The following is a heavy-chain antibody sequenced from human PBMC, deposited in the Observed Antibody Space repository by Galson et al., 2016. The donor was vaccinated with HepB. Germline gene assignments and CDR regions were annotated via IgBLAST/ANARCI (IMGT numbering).Heavy chain of an antibody. CDR3: ARDVNWGPTNY. D-gene: IGHD7-27*01. V-gene: IGHV3-11*04. CDR2: ISVGGDTI. J-gene: IGHJ4*02. CDR1: GFTFTDYY. Sequence: SLRLSCAASGFTFTDYYMSWMRQAPGKGLEWISYISVGGDTIHYADSVKGRFIISRDNAKNSVFLQMNSLRVEDTAVYYCARDVNWGPTNYWGQGTLVTVSS.